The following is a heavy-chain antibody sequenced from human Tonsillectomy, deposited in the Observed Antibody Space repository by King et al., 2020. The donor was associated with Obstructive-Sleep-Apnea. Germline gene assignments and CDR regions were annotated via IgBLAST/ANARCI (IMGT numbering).Heavy chain of an antibody. CDR2: IWDDGSNK. V-gene: IGHV3-33*01. CDR3: ASDSSSLVDS. D-gene: IGHD6-13*01. CDR1: GFTFSSYG. J-gene: IGHJ4*02. Sequence: VQLVESGGGVVQPGRSLRVSWAASGFTFSSYGMHWVRQAPGKGLEWVAVIWDDGSNKYYADSVKGRFNISRDNSRNTLYLQMNRLRGEDTAVYYCASDSSSLVDSWGQGTLVTVSS.